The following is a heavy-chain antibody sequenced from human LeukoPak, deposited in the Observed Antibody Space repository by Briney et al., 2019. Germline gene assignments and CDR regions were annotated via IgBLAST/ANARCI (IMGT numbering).Heavy chain of an antibody. CDR2: INPSGGST. CDR1: GYTFTSYY. CDR3: ARERAYCGGDCHNWFDP. D-gene: IGHD2-21*02. V-gene: IGHV1-46*01. J-gene: IGHJ5*02. Sequence: ASVKVSCKASGYTFTSYYMHWVRQAPGQGLEWMGIINPSGGSTSYAQKFQGRVTMTRDTSTSTVYMELSSLRSEDTAVYYCARERAYCGGDCHNWFDPWGQGTLVTVSS.